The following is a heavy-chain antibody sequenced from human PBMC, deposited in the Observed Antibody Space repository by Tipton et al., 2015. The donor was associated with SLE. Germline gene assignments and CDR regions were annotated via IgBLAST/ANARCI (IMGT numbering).Heavy chain of an antibody. J-gene: IGHJ4*02. CDR1: GGSISSSSHY. CDR3: ARGGGWEPYFDY. V-gene: IGHV4-39*07. D-gene: IGHD1-26*01. CDR2: IYYSGST. Sequence: TLSLTCTVSGGSISSSSHYWGWIRQPPGKGLEWIGSIYYSGSTYYNSSLKSRVTISVDTSKNQFSLKLSSVTAADTAVYYCARGGGWEPYFDYWGQGTLVTVSS.